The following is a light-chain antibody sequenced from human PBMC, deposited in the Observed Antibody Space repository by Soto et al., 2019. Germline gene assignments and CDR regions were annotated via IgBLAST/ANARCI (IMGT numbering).Light chain of an antibody. CDR1: QRISSY. J-gene: IGKJ4*01. CDR2: AAS. V-gene: IGKV1-39*01. Sequence: DIQMTQSPSSLSASVGDRVTITCRASQRISSYLNWYQQKPGKAPKLLIYAASNLQSGVPSRFSGSGSGTDFTLTISSLQPEDFATYYCQETYSIHPLTFGGGTKVEIK. CDR3: QETYSIHPLT.